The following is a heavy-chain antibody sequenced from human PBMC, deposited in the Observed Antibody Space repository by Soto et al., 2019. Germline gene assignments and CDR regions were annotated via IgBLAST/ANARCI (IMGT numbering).Heavy chain of an antibody. Sequence: QVQLVESVGGLVQPGRSLRLTCAASGFTFSSYAMPWGRQAPGKGLERVAVISYCASNNYYADYVKSRFTISRDTSKNTLYLQMDRLRAEDTAVYYCSSHRLSSYGTTPIDYWGQGTLVTVSS. D-gene: IGHD1-1*01. V-gene: IGHV3-30-3*01. CDR2: ISYCASNN. CDR3: SSHRLSSYGTTPIDY. CDR1: GFTFSSYA. J-gene: IGHJ4*02.